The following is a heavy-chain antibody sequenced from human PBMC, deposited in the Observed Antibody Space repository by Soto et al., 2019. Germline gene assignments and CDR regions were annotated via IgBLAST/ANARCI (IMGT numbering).Heavy chain of an antibody. D-gene: IGHD2-2*01. CDR2: LYHIGST. CDR1: GHSISSGNY. Sequence: PSETLSLTCAVSGHSISSGNYWAWIRQPPGRGLEWIGSLYHIGSTHYNSSLKSRVTISVDTSKNHFSLELSSVTAADTAMDYCRSSTSFYDDSCVDVWGQGSMVTVSS. CDR3: RSSTSFYDDSCVDV. J-gene: IGHJ6*02. V-gene: IGHV4-38-2*01.